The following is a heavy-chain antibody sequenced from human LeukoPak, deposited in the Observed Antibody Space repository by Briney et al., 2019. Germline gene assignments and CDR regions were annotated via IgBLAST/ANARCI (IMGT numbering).Heavy chain of an antibody. V-gene: IGHV4-61*02. J-gene: IGHJ4*02. CDR2: IYTSGSA. D-gene: IGHD6-13*01. Sequence: SETLSLTCTVSGGSISSGSYYRSWIRQPAGKGLEWIGRIYTSGSANYNPSLKSRVTMSLDTSKNQFSLKLSSVTAADTAVYYCARSRGIISDSTLDYWGQGTLVTVSS. CDR3: ARSRGIISDSTLDY. CDR1: GGSISSGSYY.